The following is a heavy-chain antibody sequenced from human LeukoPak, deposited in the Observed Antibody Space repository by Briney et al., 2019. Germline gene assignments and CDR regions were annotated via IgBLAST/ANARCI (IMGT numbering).Heavy chain of an antibody. CDR2: IIPILGIA. Sequence: ASVKVSCKASGGTFSSYAISWVRQAPGQGLEWMGRIIPILGIANYAQKFQGRVTITADRSTSTAYMELSSLRSEDTAVYYCARERERGYSYGSYYYYGMDVWGQGTTVTVSS. CDR1: GGTFSSYA. V-gene: IGHV1-69*04. D-gene: IGHD5-18*01. CDR3: ARERERGYSYGSYYYYGMDV. J-gene: IGHJ6*02.